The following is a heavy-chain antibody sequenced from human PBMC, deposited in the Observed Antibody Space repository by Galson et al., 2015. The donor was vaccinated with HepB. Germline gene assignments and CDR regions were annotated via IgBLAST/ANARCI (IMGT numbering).Heavy chain of an antibody. CDR1: GFTFSSYE. CDR3: ARGQWELLSYAYNWFDP. CDR2: ISSSGSTI. V-gene: IGHV3-48*03. D-gene: IGHD1-26*01. Sequence: SLRLSCAASGFTFSSYEMNWVRQAPGKGLEWVSYISSSGSTIYYADSVKGRFTISRDNAKNSLYLQMNSLRAEDTAVYYCARGQWELLSYAYNWFDPWGQGTLVTVSS. J-gene: IGHJ5*02.